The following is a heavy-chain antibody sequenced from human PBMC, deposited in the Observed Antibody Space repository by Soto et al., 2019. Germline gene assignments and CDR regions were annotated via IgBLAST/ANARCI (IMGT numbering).Heavy chain of an antibody. J-gene: IGHJ5*02. CDR3: ATNPLGKQWLANWFDP. Sequence: GASVKVSCKVSGYTLTELSMHWVRQAPGKGLEWMGGFDPEDGETIYAQKFQGRVTMTEDTSTDTAYMELSSLRSEDTAVYYCATNPLGKQWLANWFDPWGQGTLVTVS. D-gene: IGHD6-19*01. CDR1: GYTLTELS. CDR2: FDPEDGET. V-gene: IGHV1-24*01.